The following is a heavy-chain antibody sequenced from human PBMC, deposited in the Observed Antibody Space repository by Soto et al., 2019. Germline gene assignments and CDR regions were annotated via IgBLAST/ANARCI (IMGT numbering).Heavy chain of an antibody. Sequence: QVQLVQSGAEVKKPGASVKVSCKASGYTFTSYGISWVRQASGQGLEWMGWISAYNGNTNYAQKLQGRVTMTTDTSTSTAYMELRSLRSDDTAVYYCARDIVVVPAAIYWFDPWGQGTLVTVSS. CDR3: ARDIVVVPAAIYWFDP. CDR1: GYTFTSYG. CDR2: ISAYNGNT. V-gene: IGHV1-18*01. D-gene: IGHD2-2*01. J-gene: IGHJ5*02.